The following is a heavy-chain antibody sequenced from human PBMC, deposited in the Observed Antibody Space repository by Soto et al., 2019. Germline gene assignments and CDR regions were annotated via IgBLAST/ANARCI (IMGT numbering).Heavy chain of an antibody. CDR1: GYTFTSYG. D-gene: IGHD2-15*01. CDR3: ARDIVVVVAATPYYYYGMDV. CDR2: ISAYNGNT. V-gene: IGHV1-18*01. J-gene: IGHJ6*02. Sequence: ASVKVSCKASGYTFTSYGISWVRQAPGQGLEWMGWISAYNGNTNYAQKLQGRVTMTTDTSTSTAYMELRSLRSDDTAVYYCARDIVVVVAATPYYYYGMDVWVPETLLVTVSS.